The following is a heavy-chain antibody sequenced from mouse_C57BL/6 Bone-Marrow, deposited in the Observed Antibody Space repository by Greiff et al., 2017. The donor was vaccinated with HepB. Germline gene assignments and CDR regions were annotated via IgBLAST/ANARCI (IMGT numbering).Heavy chain of an antibody. Sequence: EVMLVESEGGLVQPGSSMKLSCTASGFTFSDYYMAWVRQVPEKGLEWVANINYDGSSTYYLDSLKSRFIISRDNAKNILYLQMSSLKSEDTATYYCARLYYSKGGYAMDYWGQGTSVTVSS. V-gene: IGHV5-16*01. CDR1: GFTFSDYY. J-gene: IGHJ4*01. CDR2: INYDGSST. CDR3: ARLYYSKGGYAMDY. D-gene: IGHD2-5*01.